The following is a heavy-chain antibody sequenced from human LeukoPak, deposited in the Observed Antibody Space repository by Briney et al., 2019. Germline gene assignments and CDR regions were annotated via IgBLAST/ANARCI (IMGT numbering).Heavy chain of an antibody. Sequence: GASVKVSCKASGFTFTSSAVQWVRQARGQRLEWIGWIVVGSDNTNYAQKFHERVTITRDMSTSTVYMELSSLRSEDTAVYYCARGLISVIPYCFDYWGQGTLVTVSS. V-gene: IGHV1-58*01. J-gene: IGHJ4*02. CDR1: GFTFTSSA. D-gene: IGHD2-21*01. CDR2: IVVGSDNT. CDR3: ARGLISVIPYCFDY.